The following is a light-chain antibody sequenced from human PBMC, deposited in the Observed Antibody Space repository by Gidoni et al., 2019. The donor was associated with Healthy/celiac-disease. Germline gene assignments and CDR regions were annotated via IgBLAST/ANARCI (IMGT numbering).Light chain of an antibody. V-gene: IGKV4-1*01. CDR1: QSILYNSNNKNY. CDR2: WAS. Sequence: DIVMTQSPDSLAVSLGERATINCKSSQSILYNSNNKNYLAWYQKKPGQPPKLLIYWASTRESGVPDRFSGSGSGTDFTLTISSLQAEDVAVYYCQQYYSTPYTFGQGTKLEIK. J-gene: IGKJ2*01. CDR3: QQYYSTPYT.